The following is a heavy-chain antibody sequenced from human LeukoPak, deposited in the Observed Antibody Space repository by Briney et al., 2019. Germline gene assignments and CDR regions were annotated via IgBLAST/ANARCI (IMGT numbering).Heavy chain of an antibody. J-gene: IGHJ6*03. CDR3: AGLAPWIQLWWNYYYYYMDV. CDR1: GGSFSGYY. V-gene: IGHV4-34*01. Sequence: SETLSLTCAVYGGSFSGYYWSWIRQPPGKGLEWIGEINHSGSTNYNPSLKSRVTISVDTSKNQFSLKLSSVTAADTAVYYCAGLAPWIQLWWNYYYYYMDVWGKGTTVTVSS. D-gene: IGHD5-18*01. CDR2: INHSGST.